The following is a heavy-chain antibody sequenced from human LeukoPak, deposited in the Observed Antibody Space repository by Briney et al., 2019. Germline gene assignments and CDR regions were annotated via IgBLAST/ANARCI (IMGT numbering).Heavy chain of an antibody. CDR2: IYHSGST. J-gene: IGHJ2*01. Sequence: KSSQTLSLTCAVSGGSISSGGYSWSWIRQPPGKGLEWIGYIYHSGSTYFNPSLKSRVTISVDTSKNQFSLKLSSVTAADTAVYYCARHFGRIAVAGTRLPQWYFDLWGRGTLVTVSS. CDR3: ARHFGRIAVAGTRLPQWYFDL. CDR1: GGSISSGGYS. V-gene: IGHV4-30-2*01. D-gene: IGHD6-19*01.